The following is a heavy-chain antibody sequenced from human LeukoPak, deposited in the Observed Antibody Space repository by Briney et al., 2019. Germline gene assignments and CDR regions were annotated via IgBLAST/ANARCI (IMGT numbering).Heavy chain of an antibody. J-gene: IGHJ5*02. CDR2: IYYSGST. D-gene: IGHD6-6*01. CDR3: AVAARPRGWFDP. CDR1: GGSISSSSYY. Sequence: PSETLSLTCTVSGGSISSSSYYWGWIRQPPGKGLEWIGSIYYSGSTYYNPSLKSRVTISVDTSKNQFSLKLSSVTAADTAVYYCAVAARPRGWFDPWGQGTLVTVSS. V-gene: IGHV4-39*07.